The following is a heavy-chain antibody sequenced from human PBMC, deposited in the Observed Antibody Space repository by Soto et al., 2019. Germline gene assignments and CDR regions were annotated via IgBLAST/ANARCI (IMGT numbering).Heavy chain of an antibody. CDR1: GYTFTSYG. CDR2: ISAYNGNT. J-gene: IGHJ4*02. V-gene: IGHV1-18*01. D-gene: IGHD4-17*01. CDR3: ARDRGVTTIDYFDY. Sequence: ASVKVSCKASGYTFTSYGISWVRQAPGQGLEWMGWISAYNGNTNYAQKLQGRVTMTTDTSTSTAYMELRSLRSDDTAVYYCARDRGVTTIDYFDYWGQGTLVTVSS.